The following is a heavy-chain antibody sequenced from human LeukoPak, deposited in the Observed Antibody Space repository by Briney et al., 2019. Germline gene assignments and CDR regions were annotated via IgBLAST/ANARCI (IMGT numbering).Heavy chain of an antibody. CDR2: IYYSGST. CDR3: ARLPGTAMVDIDY. D-gene: IGHD5-18*01. CDR1: GGSISSSSYY. Sequence: SETLSLTCTVSGGSISSSSYYWGWIRQPPGKGLEWIGSIYYSGSTYYNPSLKSRVTISVDTSKNQFSLKLSSVTAADTAVYYCARLPGTAMVDIDYWGQGTLVTVSS. J-gene: IGHJ4*02. V-gene: IGHV4-39*01.